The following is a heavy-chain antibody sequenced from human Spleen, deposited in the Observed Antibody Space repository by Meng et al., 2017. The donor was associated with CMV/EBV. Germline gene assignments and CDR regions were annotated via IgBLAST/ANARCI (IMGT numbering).Heavy chain of an antibody. CDR1: RYTFTGYY. CDR3: ARILLIAAAGTSADY. Sequence: ASRYTFTGYYMHWVRQAPGQGLEWMGWINPNSGGTNYAQKFQGRVTMTRDTSISTAYMELSRLRSDDTAVYYCARILLIAAAGTSADYWGQGTLVXVSS. J-gene: IGHJ4*02. CDR2: INPNSGGT. D-gene: IGHD6-13*01. V-gene: IGHV1-2*02.